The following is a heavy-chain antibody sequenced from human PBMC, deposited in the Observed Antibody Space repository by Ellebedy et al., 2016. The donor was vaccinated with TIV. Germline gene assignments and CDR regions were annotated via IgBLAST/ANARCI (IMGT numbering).Heavy chain of an antibody. CDR2: ISYDGSKK. Sequence: GGSLRLXXAASGFTFSSYGMHWVRQAPGKGLEWVAVISYDGSKKSYADSVKGRFTISRDNSKNTPYLQMSSLRAEDTAVYYCAKDLRQRLPEIAFDIWGQGTMVTVSS. CDR3: AKDLRQRLPEIAFDI. CDR1: GFTFSSYG. D-gene: IGHD6-25*01. J-gene: IGHJ3*02. V-gene: IGHV3-30*18.